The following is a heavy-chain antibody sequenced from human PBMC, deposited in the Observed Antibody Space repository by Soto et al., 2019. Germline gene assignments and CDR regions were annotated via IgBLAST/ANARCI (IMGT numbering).Heavy chain of an antibody. CDR1: GFTFSSFA. V-gene: IGHV3-23*01. J-gene: IGHJ5*02. CDR2: VSADGFTT. CDR3: VGSAFGRGDCYWHFDP. Sequence: EGQVLESGGGLVQPGGSLRLTCAASGFTFSSFALSWVRQSPGKGLEWVSTVSADGFTTDYTDSVKGRFTISRDNSKNTLFLQMNSLRAEDTAVYFCVGSAFGRGDCYWHFDPWGQGTLVTVSS. D-gene: IGHD2-21*02.